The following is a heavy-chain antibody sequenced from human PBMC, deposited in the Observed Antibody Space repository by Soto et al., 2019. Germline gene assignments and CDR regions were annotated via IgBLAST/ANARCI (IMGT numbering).Heavy chain of an antibody. CDR2: INHSGST. CDR1: GGSFSGYY. D-gene: IGHD6-13*01. J-gene: IGHJ5*02. V-gene: IGHV4-34*01. Sequence: QVQLQQWGAGLLKPSETLSLTCAVYGGSFSGYYWSWIRQPPGKGVEWIGQINHSGSTNNNPSLKSRVTISVDTSKNQFSLKLSSVTAADTAVYYCVIAAAENNWFDPWGQGTLVPVSS. CDR3: VIAAAENNWFDP.